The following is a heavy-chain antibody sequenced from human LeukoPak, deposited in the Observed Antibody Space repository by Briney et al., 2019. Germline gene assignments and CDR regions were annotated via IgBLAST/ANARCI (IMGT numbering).Heavy chain of an antibody. CDR2: IWYDGSNK. V-gene: IGHV3-33*01. D-gene: IGHD3-22*01. CDR1: GFTFSSYG. CDR3: AREGITMMPHY. Sequence: GGSLRLSCAASGFTFSSYGMHWVRQAPGKGLEWVAVIWYDGSNKYYADSVKGRFTISRDNSKNTLYLQMNSLRAEDTAVYYCAREGITMMPHYWGQGTLVTVSS. J-gene: IGHJ4*02.